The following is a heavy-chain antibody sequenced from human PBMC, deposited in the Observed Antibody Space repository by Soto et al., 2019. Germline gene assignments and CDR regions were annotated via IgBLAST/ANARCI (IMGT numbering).Heavy chain of an antibody. Sequence: GESLKLSCKGSGYSFTSYWIGWVRQMPGKGLEWMGIIYPGDSDTRYSPSFQGQVTISADKSISTAYLQWSSLKASDTAMYYCARHWGPSTKDPADYYGMDVWGQGTTVTVSS. J-gene: IGHJ6*02. CDR2: IYPGDSDT. CDR3: ARHWGPSTKDPADYYGMDV. D-gene: IGHD3-16*01. V-gene: IGHV5-51*01. CDR1: GYSFTSYW.